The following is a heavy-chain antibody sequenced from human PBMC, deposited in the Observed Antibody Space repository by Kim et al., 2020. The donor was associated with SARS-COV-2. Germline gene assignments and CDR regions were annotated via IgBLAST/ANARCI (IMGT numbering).Heavy chain of an antibody. CDR3: ARPGVIDYGLDY. CDR2: IIPFFLTA. D-gene: IGHD4-17*01. Sequence: ASVKVSCKASGDTFRNFAINWVRQAPGQGLEWLGAIIPFFLTANYAQKFQGRVTITADQSTNTAYMELTSLTSDDTAVYYCARPGVIDYGLDYWGQGTLVTVSS. V-gene: IGHV1-69*13. J-gene: IGHJ4*02. CDR1: GDTFRNFA.